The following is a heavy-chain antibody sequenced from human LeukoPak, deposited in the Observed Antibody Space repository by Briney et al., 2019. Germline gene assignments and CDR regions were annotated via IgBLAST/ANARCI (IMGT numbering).Heavy chain of an antibody. D-gene: IGHD1-20*01. J-gene: IGHJ4*02. CDR1: GFTFSNYM. V-gene: IGHV3-74*01. Sequence: GGSLRLSCAASGFTFSNYMMHWVRQAPGKGLVWVSRVKSDGITITYADSVKGRFTISRDNAKNTLYLQMNSLRAEDTAVYYCLRDLNWSLDQWGQGTLVTVSS. CDR2: VKSDGITI. CDR3: LRDLNWSLDQ.